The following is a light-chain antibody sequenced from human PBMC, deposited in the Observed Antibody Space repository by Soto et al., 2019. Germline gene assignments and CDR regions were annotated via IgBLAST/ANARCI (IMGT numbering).Light chain of an antibody. J-gene: IGLJ2*01. CDR1: SSDVGGYNY. CDR3: SSYTSSSTVV. Sequence: QSALTQPASVSGSPGQSITISCTGTSSDVGGYNYVSWYQQHPGKAPQLMIYDVSNRPSGVSNRFSGSKSGNTASLTISGLQAEDEADYSCSSYTSSSTVVFGGGTKLTVL. CDR2: DVS. V-gene: IGLV2-14*01.